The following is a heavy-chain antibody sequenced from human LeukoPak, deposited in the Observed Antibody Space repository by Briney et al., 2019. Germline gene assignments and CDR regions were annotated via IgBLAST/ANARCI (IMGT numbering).Heavy chain of an antibody. J-gene: IGHJ4*02. Sequence: SETLSLTCTVSGGSISEYYWSWIRQPPGKGLEWIGSSYNSGSTNYNPSLKSRVTISVDTSKNQLSLRLSSVTATDTAVYYCARHRSGSFDSWGQGTLVTVSS. CDR1: GGSISEYY. V-gene: IGHV4-59*08. CDR3: ARHRSGSFDS. D-gene: IGHD3-3*01. CDR2: SYNSGST.